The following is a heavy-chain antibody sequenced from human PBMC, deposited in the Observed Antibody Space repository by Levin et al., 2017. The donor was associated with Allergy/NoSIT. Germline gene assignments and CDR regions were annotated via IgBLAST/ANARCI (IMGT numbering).Heavy chain of an antibody. CDR3: AKDLYWSSADL. V-gene: IGHV3-74*01. J-gene: IGHJ5*02. Sequence: GESLKISCAASGFSFSESWMQWVRQAPGKGLAWIAHIGPDGSATGYADSVKGRFTVSRDNAKTTVYLQMNSLGAEDTAIYYCAKDLYWSSADLWGQGTLVTVSS. D-gene: IGHD1-1*01. CDR2: IGPDGSAT. CDR1: GFSFSESW.